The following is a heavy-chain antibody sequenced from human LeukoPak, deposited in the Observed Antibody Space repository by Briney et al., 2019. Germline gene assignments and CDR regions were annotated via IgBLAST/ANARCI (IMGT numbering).Heavy chain of an antibody. V-gene: IGHV3-23*01. D-gene: IGHD6-6*01. CDR2: ISGSGGST. CDR3: ARVTEYSSFQNWFDP. CDR1: GFTFASYD. J-gene: IGHJ5*02. Sequence: GGSLRLSCAASGFTFASYDMSWVRQAPGKGLEWVSAISGSGGSTYYADSVKGRFTISRDNSKNTLYLQMNSLRVEDTAVYFCARVTEYSSFQNWFDPWGQGTLVTVSS.